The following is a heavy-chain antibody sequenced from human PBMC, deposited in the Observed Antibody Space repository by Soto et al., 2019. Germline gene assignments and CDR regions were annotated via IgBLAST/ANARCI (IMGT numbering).Heavy chain of an antibody. J-gene: IGHJ4*02. CDR3: ARDIVDTAMVNVFDY. CDR2: ISYDGSNK. CDR1: GFTFSSYA. V-gene: IGHV3-30-3*01. Sequence: GGSLRLSCAASGFTFSSYAMHWVRQAPGKGLKWVAVISYDGSNKYYADSVKGRFTISRDNSKNTLYLQMNSLRAEDTAVYYCARDIVDTAMVNVFDYWGQGTLVTVSS. D-gene: IGHD5-18*01.